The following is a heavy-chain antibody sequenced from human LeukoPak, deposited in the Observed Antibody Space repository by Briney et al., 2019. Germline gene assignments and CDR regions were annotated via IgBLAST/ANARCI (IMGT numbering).Heavy chain of an antibody. J-gene: IGHJ6*03. V-gene: IGHV3-21*01. CDR3: ARDPYYYDSSGFFLGYYYMDV. CDR2: ISSSSSYI. CDR1: GFTFSSYS. D-gene: IGHD3-22*01. Sequence: PGGSLRLSCAASGFTFSSYSMNWVRQAPGKGLEWVSSISSSSSYIYYADSVKGRFTISRDNAKNSLYLQMNRLRAEDTAVYYCARDPYYYDSSGFFLGYYYMDVWGKGTTVTVSS.